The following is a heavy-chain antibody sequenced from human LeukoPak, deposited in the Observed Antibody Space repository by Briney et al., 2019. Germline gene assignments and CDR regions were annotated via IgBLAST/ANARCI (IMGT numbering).Heavy chain of an antibody. Sequence: PSETLSLTCTVSGGSISSSSYYWGWIRQPPEKGLELIGSIYYIGSTYYNPSLKSRVTISVDTSKNQFSLKLSSVTAAVTAVYYCARDGNYDSSGYPNFDYWGQGTLVTVSS. CDR1: GGSISSSSYY. CDR3: ARDGNYDSSGYPNFDY. V-gene: IGHV4-39*07. D-gene: IGHD3-22*01. CDR2: IYYIGST. J-gene: IGHJ4*02.